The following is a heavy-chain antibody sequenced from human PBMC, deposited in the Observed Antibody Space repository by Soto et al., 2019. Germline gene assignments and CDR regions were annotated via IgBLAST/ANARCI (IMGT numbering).Heavy chain of an antibody. J-gene: IGHJ4*02. CDR2: GSYSGTT. Sequence: QVQLQESGPGLVKPSATLSLTCTGSGVSGSSGSFYWAWIRQPPGKGLEWIGFGSYSGTTNYKPSLKSRVTISVDTSRSQSSLKVSSLTAADTAVYYCARGATVTQSDYWGQGTLVTVSS. CDR3: ARGATVTQSDY. D-gene: IGHD4-17*01. V-gene: IGHV4-61*01. CDR1: GVSGSSGSFY.